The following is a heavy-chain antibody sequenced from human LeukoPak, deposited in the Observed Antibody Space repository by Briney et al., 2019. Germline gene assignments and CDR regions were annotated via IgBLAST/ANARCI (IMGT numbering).Heavy chain of an antibody. Sequence: SETLSLTCTVSGGSISSYYWSWIRQPAGKGLEWIGRIYTSGSTNYNPSLKSRVTMSVDTSKNQFSLKLSSVTAADTAVYYCAGGDLYGSGSYYKGGDAFDIWGQGTMVTVSS. V-gene: IGHV4-4*07. CDR3: AGGDLYGSGSYYKGGDAFDI. J-gene: IGHJ3*02. CDR1: GGSISSYY. CDR2: IYTSGST. D-gene: IGHD3-10*01.